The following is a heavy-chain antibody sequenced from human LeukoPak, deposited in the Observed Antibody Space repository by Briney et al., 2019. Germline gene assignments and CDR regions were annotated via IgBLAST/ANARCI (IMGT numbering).Heavy chain of an antibody. V-gene: IGHV1-69*13. CDR2: IIPIFGTA. CDR1: GGTFSSYA. D-gene: IGHD3-10*01. J-gene: IGHJ3*02. CDR3: ARRSGDQDAFDI. Sequence: ASVKVSCKASGGTFSSYAISWVRQAPGRGLEWMGGIIPIFGTANYAQKFQGRVTITADESTSTAYMELSSLRSEDTAVYYCARRSGDQDAFDIWGQGTMVTVSS.